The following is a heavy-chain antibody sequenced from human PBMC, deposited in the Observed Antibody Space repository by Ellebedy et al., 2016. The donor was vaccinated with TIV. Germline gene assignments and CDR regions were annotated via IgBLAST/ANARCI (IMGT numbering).Heavy chain of an antibody. CDR1: GFTFSSYG. D-gene: IGHD3-10*02. J-gene: IGHJ4*02. V-gene: IGHV3-33*01. CDR3: AREVVYSGNFDS. CDR2: IWNDGSNK. Sequence: GGSLRLSXAASGFTFSSYGMHWVRQAPGKGLEWVAAIWNDGSNKYYADSVKGRFSTSRDNSENTLYLQMNSLRAEDTAVYYCAREVVYSGNFDSWGQGTLVTVSS.